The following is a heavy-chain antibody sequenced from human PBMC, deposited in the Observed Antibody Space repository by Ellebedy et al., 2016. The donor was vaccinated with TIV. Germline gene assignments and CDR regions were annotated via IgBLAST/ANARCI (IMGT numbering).Heavy chain of an antibody. Sequence: ASVKVSXXASGYTFTSYYMHWVRQAPGQGLEWMGIINPSGGSTSYAQKFQGRVTITADESTSTAYMELSSLRSEDTAVYYCARGARDIVVVPAALDYWGQGTLVTVSS. CDR3: ARGARDIVVVPAALDY. CDR1: GYTFTSYY. J-gene: IGHJ4*02. CDR2: INPSGGST. D-gene: IGHD2-2*01. V-gene: IGHV1-46*01.